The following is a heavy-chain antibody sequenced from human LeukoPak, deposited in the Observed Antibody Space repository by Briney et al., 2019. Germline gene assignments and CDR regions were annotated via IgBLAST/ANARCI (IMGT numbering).Heavy chain of an antibody. CDR3: ARGPVTTHGMDV. D-gene: IGHD4-11*01. J-gene: IGHJ6*02. CDR1: GYTFTSYD. V-gene: IGHV1-8*01. CDR2: KNPNSGRT. Sequence: ASVKVSCKASGYTFTSYDINWVRQATGQGLEWMGWKNPNSGRTGLAQKFQGRLTITMNTAISTAYMEVSSLTSEDTVVYYCARGPVTTHGMDVWGQGTTVTVSS.